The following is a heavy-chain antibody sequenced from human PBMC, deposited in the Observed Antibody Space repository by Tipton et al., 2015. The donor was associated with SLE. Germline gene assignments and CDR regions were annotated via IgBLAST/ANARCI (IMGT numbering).Heavy chain of an antibody. CDR3: ARPSSSWYDAFDI. CDR2: IYPGDSAT. V-gene: IGHV5-51*03. J-gene: IGHJ3*02. D-gene: IGHD6-13*01. Sequence: QSGPEVKKPGESLKISCKGSGYSFTSYWIGWVRQMPGKGLEWMGIIYPGDSATRYSPSFQGQVTISADKSISTAYLQWSSLKASDTAMYYCARPSSSWYDAFDIWGQGTMVTVSS. CDR1: GYSFTSYW.